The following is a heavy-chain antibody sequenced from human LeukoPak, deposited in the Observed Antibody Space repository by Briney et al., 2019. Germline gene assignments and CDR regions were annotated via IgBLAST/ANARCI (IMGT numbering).Heavy chain of an antibody. J-gene: IGHJ4*02. CDR3: ARARYYGSGSYFDY. V-gene: IGHV1-3*03. CDR2: INAGNGNT. CDR1: GFTFTSYA. D-gene: IGHD3-10*01. Sequence: GGSLRLSCAASGFTFTSYAMHWVRQAPGQRLEWMGWINAGNGNTKYSQEFQGRVTITRDTSASTAYMELSSLRSEDMAVYYCARARYYGSGSYFDYWGQGTLVTVSS.